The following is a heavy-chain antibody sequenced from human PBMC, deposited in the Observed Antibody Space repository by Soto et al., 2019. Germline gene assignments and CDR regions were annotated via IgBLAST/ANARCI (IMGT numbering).Heavy chain of an antibody. CDR1: GFTSSSYT. V-gene: IGHV3-48*02. J-gene: IGHJ4*02. Sequence: GGPLRLSCAASGFTSSSYTMNWVRRAPGTEREWVSYISRSSSTIFYADSVKGRFTISRDNAKNSLYLQMSSLRDEDTAVYYCARDVGYYYDGSGDYRFDYWGQGTLVTVSS. CDR3: ARDVGYYYDGSGDYRFDY. D-gene: IGHD3-22*01. CDR2: ISRSSSTI.